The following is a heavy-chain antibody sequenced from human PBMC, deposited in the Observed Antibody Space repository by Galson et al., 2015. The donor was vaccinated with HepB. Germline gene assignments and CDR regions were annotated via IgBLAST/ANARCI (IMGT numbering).Heavy chain of an antibody. Sequence: QSGAEVKKPGESLRISCKGSGYSFTSYWISWVRQMPGKGLEWMGRIDPSDSYTNYSPSFQGHVTISADKSISTAYLQWSSLKASDTAMYYCATLRKASNYYYYGMDVWGQGTTVTVSS. CDR3: ATLRKASNYYYYGMDV. J-gene: IGHJ6*02. D-gene: IGHD4-11*01. CDR2: IDPSDSYT. V-gene: IGHV5-10-1*01. CDR1: GYSFTSYW.